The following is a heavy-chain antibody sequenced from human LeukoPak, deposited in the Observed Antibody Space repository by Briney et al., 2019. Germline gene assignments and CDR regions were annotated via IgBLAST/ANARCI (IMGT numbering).Heavy chain of an antibody. D-gene: IGHD3-3*01. Sequence: ASVKVSCKASGYTFTSYDINWVRQATGQGLEWMGWMNPNSGSTGYAQKFQGRVTMTRNTSISTAYMELSSLRSEDTAVYYCARTPAIRRITIFGVVTPYYFDYWGQGTLVTVSS. CDR1: GYTFTSYD. V-gene: IGHV1-8*01. J-gene: IGHJ4*02. CDR3: ARTPAIRRITIFGVVTPYYFDY. CDR2: MNPNSGST.